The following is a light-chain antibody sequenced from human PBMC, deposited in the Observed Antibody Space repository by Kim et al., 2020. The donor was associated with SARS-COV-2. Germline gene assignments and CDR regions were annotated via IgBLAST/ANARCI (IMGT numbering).Light chain of an antibody. J-gene: IGKJ5*01. V-gene: IGKV1-5*03. CDR3: QQHNSYPIT. CDR1: QSFSSW. Sequence: ASVGDRVTITCRASQSFSSWLAWYQQNPGKAPKLLIYQTSSLQSGVPSRFSGSGSGTEFTLTINSLQPDDFATYYCQQHNSYPITFGQGTRLEIK. CDR2: QTS.